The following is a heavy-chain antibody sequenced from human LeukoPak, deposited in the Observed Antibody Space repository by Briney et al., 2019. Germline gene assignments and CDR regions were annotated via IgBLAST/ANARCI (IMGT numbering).Heavy chain of an antibody. CDR3: ARHRTAMVRGPRSAFDI. V-gene: IGHV4-59*08. CDR2: IYYRGST. Sequence: SETLSLTCTVSGGSISSYYWSWIRQPPGKGLEWIGYIYYRGSTNYNPSLKSRVTISVDTSKNQFSLKLSSVTAADTAVYYCARHRTAMVRGPRSAFDIWGQGTMVTVSS. J-gene: IGHJ3*02. D-gene: IGHD5-18*01. CDR1: GGSISSYY.